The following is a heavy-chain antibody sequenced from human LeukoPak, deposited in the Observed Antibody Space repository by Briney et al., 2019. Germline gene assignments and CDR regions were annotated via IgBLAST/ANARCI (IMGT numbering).Heavy chain of an antibody. V-gene: IGHV3-23*01. CDR1: GFTFSTYA. CDR2: ISTSGDTT. J-gene: IGHJ4*02. Sequence: GGSLRLSCAASGFTFSTYAMHWVRQAPGKGLEWVSIISTSGDTTYYAGSVKGRFIISRDNSKNTLFLQMNSLRAEDTAVYYCARGSPLSYYFDYWGQGTLVTVSS. D-gene: IGHD2/OR15-2a*01. CDR3: ARGSPLSYYFDY.